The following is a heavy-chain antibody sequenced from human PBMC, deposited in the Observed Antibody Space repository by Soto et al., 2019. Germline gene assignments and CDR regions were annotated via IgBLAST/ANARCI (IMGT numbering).Heavy chain of an antibody. D-gene: IGHD4-17*01. CDR1: GYTFTSYD. Sequence: ASVKVSCKASGYTFTSYDISWVRQAPGQGLEWMGWISAYNGNTNYAQKLQGRVTMTTDTSTSTAYMELRNLRSDDTAVYHCARVVTRYGGLAYWAQGTLVTVSS. V-gene: IGHV1-18*01. CDR2: ISAYNGNT. J-gene: IGHJ4*02. CDR3: ARVVTRYGGLAY.